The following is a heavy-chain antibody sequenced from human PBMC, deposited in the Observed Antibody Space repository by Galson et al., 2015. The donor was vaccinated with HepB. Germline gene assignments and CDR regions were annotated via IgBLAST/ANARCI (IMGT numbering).Heavy chain of an antibody. D-gene: IGHD1-26*01. CDR3: ARAGGFRGSYYDHYYYMDV. J-gene: IGHJ6*03. CDR1: GFTVSSNY. Sequence: SLRLSCAASGFTVSSNYMSWVRQAPGKGLEWVSVIYSGGSTYYADSVKGRFTISRDNSKNTLYLQMNSLRAEDTAVYYCARAGGFRGSYYDHYYYMDVWGKGTTVTVSS. V-gene: IGHV3-53*01. CDR2: IYSGGST.